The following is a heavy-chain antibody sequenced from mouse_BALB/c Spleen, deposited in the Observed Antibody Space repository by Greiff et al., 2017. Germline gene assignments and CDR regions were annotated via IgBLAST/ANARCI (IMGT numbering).Heavy chain of an antibody. Sequence: QVQLQQSGPELVKPGASVKMSCKASGYTFTSYYIHWVKQRPGQGLEWIGWIYPGDGSTKYNEKFKGKTTLTADKSSSTAYMLLSSLTSEDSAIYFCAREITSYYAMDYWGQGTSVTVSS. D-gene: IGHD2-4*01. CDR1: GYTFTSYY. J-gene: IGHJ4*01. V-gene: IGHV1S56*01. CDR2: IYPGDGST. CDR3: AREITSYYAMDY.